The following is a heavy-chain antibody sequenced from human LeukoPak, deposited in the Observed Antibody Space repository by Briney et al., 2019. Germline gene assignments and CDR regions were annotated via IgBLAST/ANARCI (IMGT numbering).Heavy chain of an antibody. V-gene: IGHV3-21*01. J-gene: IGHJ4*02. CDR1: GFTFSSYS. CDR2: ISSSSSYI. Sequence: PGGSLRLSCAASGFTFSSYSMNWVRQAPGKGLEWVSSISSSSSYIYYAESVKGRFTISRDNAKNSLYLQMNSLRAEDTAVYYCARSSSGSYYNGFDYWGQGTLVTVSS. CDR3: ARSSSGSYYNGFDY. D-gene: IGHD3-10*01.